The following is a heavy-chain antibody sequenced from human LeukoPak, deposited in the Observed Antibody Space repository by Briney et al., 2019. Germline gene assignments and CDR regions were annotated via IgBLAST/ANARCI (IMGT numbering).Heavy chain of an antibody. CDR1: GFTFSSYE. V-gene: IGHV3-48*03. Sequence: GGSLRLSCAASGFTFSSYEMNWVRQAPGKGLEWVPYISSSGSTIYYADSVKGRFTISRDNAKNSLYLQMNSLRAEDTAVYYCARDTRRYSSGWYTYFDYWGQGTLVTVSS. D-gene: IGHD6-19*01. J-gene: IGHJ4*02. CDR2: ISSSGSTI. CDR3: ARDTRRYSSGWYTYFDY.